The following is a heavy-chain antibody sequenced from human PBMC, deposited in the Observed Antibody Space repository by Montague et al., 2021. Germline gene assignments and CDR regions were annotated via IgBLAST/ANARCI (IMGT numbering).Heavy chain of an antibody. CDR1: RSLINSDYY. CDR3: ARERDRYYYMDI. CDR2: VSHGGRT. V-gene: IGHV4-38-2*02. J-gene: IGHJ6*03. Sequence: SETLSLTCTVSRSLINSDYYWGWIRPPPGKGLEWMGSVSHGGRTYYNPSLKSLVTISVDTSNNHFSLKLSSVTAADTAMYYCARERDRYYYMDIWGKGTTSTVSS.